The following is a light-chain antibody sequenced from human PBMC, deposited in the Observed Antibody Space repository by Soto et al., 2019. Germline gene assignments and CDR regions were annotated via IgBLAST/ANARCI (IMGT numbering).Light chain of an antibody. CDR1: QTISSC. J-gene: IGKJ3*01. CDR2: KAS. CDR3: QQPYTTPPET. V-gene: IGKV1-5*03. Sequence: DVQMTQSPSTLSGSVGDRVTITCRASQTISSCLAWYQQKPGKAPKLLIYKASTLKSGVPSRFSGRGYGTNFTLITSSLQPEDFATYYCQQPYTTPPETFGPGTKVDIK.